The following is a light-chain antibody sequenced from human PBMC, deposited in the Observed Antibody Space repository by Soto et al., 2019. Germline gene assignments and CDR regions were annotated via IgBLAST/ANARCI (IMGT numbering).Light chain of an antibody. CDR2: EVS. CDR3: NSYTSSSTYI. V-gene: IGLV2-14*01. Sequence: QSALTQPASVSGSPGQSITISCTGTSSDVDGYNYVSCYQQHPGKAPKLMIYEVSNRPSGVSNRFSGSKSGNTASLTISGLQAEDEADYYCNSYTSSSTYIFGTGTKLTVL. CDR1: SSDVDGYNY. J-gene: IGLJ1*01.